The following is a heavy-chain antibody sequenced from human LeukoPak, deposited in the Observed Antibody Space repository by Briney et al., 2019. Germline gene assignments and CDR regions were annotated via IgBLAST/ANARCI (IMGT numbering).Heavy chain of an antibody. D-gene: IGHD5-12*01. CDR1: GFTFSSYW. CDR2: IKQDGSEK. Sequence: GGSLRLSCAASGFTFSSYWMSWVRQAPGKGLEWVANIKQDGSEKYYVDSVKGRFTISRDNAKNSLYLQMNGLRAEDTAVYYCARVPIVATITLDYYYYYGMDVWGQGTTVTVSS. J-gene: IGHJ6*02. CDR3: ARVPIVATITLDYYYYYGMDV. V-gene: IGHV3-7*05.